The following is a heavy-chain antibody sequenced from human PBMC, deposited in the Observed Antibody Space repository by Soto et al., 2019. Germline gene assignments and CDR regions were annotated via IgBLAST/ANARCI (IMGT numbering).Heavy chain of an antibody. CDR1: GGTFSSYA. CDR3: ASLNYDILTGYKDYYYGMDV. Sequence: SVKVSCKASGGTFSSYAISWVRQAPGQGLEWMGGIIPIFGTANYAQKFQGRVTITADKSTSTAYMELSSLRSEDTAVYYCASLNYDILTGYKDYYYGMDVWREGHTVTV. CDR2: IIPIFGTA. D-gene: IGHD3-9*01. V-gene: IGHV1-69*06. J-gene: IGHJ6*01.